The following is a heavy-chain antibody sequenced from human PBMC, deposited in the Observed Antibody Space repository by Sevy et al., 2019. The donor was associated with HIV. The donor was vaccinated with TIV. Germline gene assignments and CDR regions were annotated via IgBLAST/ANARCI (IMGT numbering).Heavy chain of an antibody. Sequence: GGSLRLSCAASGFTFSSYAMSWVRQAPGKGLEWVSAISGSGDSTYYADSVRGRFTISKDNSRNTLYLQMNSLRAEDTAVYFCAKMINLNDVRYFDYWGQGTLVTVSS. V-gene: IGHV3-23*01. J-gene: IGHJ4*02. CDR2: ISGSGDST. CDR3: AKMINLNDVRYFDY. D-gene: IGHD1-20*01. CDR1: GFTFSSYA.